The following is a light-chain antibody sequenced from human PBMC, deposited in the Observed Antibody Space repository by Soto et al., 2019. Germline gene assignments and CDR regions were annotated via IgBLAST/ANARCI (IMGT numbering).Light chain of an antibody. CDR2: DVT. CDR1: SSDVGGYDY. J-gene: IGLJ2*01. CDR3: CSYTSTRTLI. V-gene: IGLV2-14*01. Sequence: QSALTQPASVSGSPGQSITISCTGNSSDVGGYDYVSWYQQHPGKAPKLMTYDVTKRPSGVSNRFSGSKSGNTASLTISGLQAEDEADYYCCSYTSTRTLIFGGGTQLTVL.